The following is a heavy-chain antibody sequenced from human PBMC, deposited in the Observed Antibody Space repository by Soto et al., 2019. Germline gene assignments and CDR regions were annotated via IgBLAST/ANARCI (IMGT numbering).Heavy chain of an antibody. V-gene: IGHV3-23*01. Sequence: GGSLRLSCAASGFTFSSYAMSWVRQAPGKGLEWVSAISGSGGSTYYADSVKGRFTISRDNSKNTLYLQMNSLRAEDTAVYYCAKDPYSGYDKYYYYMDVWGKGTTVTVSS. CDR3: AKDPYSGYDKYYYYMDV. J-gene: IGHJ6*03. D-gene: IGHD5-12*01. CDR2: ISGSGGST. CDR1: GFTFSSYA.